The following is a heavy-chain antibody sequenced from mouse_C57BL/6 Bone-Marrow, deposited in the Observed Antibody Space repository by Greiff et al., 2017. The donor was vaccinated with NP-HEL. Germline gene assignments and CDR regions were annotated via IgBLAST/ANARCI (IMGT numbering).Heavy chain of an antibody. CDR2: INPSSGYT. Sequence: QVQLQQSGAELAKPGASVKLSCKASGYTFTSYWMHWVKQRPGQGLEWIGYINPSSGYTKYNQKFKDKATLTADKSSNPAYMQLSSLTYEDSAVYYCARDCYYDYGAMDYWGQGTSVTVSS. CDR1: GYTFTSYW. D-gene: IGHD2-1*01. J-gene: IGHJ4*01. V-gene: IGHV1-7*01. CDR3: ARDCYYDYGAMDY.